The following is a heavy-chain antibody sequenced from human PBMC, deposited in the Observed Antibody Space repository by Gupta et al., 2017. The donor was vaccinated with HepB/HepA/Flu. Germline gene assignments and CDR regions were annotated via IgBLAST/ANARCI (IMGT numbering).Heavy chain of an antibody. CDR1: GFTFSSYA. Sequence: QVQLVESGGGVVQPGRSLRLSCAASGFTFSSYAMPWVRQAPGKGLGWVAVISYDGSNKYYADSVKGRFTISRDNSKNTLYLQMNSLRAEDTAVYYCARTASIAAGGGFDPWGQGTLVTVSS. J-gene: IGHJ5*02. V-gene: IGHV3-30-3*01. CDR3: ARTASIAAGGGFDP. D-gene: IGHD6-13*01. CDR2: ISYDGSNK.